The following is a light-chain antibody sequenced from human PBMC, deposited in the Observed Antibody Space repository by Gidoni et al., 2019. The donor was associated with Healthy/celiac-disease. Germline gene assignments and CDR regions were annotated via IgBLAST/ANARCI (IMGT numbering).Light chain of an antibody. J-gene: IGKJ5*01. CDR1: QSVSSI. Sequence: EIVMTQSPATLSVSPGERATLSCRASQSVSSILAWYQQKPGQAPRLLIYGESTRATGIPARFSGSGSGTEFTLNISSLQSEDFAVYYCQQYNNWPITFGQGTRLEIK. V-gene: IGKV3D-15*01. CDR2: GES. CDR3: QQYNNWPIT.